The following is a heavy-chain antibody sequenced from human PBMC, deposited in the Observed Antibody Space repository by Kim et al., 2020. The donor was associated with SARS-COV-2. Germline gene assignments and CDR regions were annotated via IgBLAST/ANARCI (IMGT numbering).Heavy chain of an antibody. Sequence: DTRDRPSFQGKVTIPADKSISTAYLQWSSLKASDTAMYYCASGSPYYFDYWGQGTLVTVSS. V-gene: IGHV5-51*01. CDR2: DT. CDR3: ASGSPYYFDY. D-gene: IGHD3-10*01. J-gene: IGHJ4*02.